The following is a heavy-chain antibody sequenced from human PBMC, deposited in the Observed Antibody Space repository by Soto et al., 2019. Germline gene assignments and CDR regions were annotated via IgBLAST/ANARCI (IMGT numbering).Heavy chain of an antibody. V-gene: IGHV3-33*05. CDR1: GITFSRYG. J-gene: IGHJ4*02. Sequence: QVQLVESGGGVVQPGRSLRLSCVTSGITFSRYGMHWVRQAPGKGLEWVAVISYDGSDNYYGDSVRGRFTISRDNSKNRMYMQMNRLRDEGTAVYYCARDLESYFDNWGQGTLVTVSS. CDR3: ARDLESYFDN. CDR2: ISYDGSDN.